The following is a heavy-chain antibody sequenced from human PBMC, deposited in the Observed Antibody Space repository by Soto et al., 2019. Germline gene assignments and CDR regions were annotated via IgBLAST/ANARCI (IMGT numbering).Heavy chain of an antibody. CDR3: AMVRYRPYYYYYYGTDV. D-gene: IGHD3-9*01. J-gene: IGHJ6*02. CDR2: FDPEDGET. CDR1: GYTLTELS. Sequence: ASVKVSCKVSGYTLTELSMHWLRQAPGKGLEWMGGFDPEDGETIYAQKFQGRVTMTEDTSTDTAYMELSSLRSEDTAVYYCAMVRYRPYYYYYYGTDVWGQGTAVTVSS. V-gene: IGHV1-24*01.